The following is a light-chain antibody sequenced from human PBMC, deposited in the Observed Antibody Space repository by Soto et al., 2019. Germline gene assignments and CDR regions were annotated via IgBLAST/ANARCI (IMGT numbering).Light chain of an antibody. V-gene: IGKV3D-15*01. Sequence: EIVLTQSPGTLSLSPGERATPSCRASQSVSNNYLAWYQQKPGQAPRLLIYGASNRATGIPDRFSGSGSGTEFTLPISSLQSEDFAVYYCQQYSDWPITFGQGTRLEIK. J-gene: IGKJ5*01. CDR1: QSVSNN. CDR3: QQYSDWPIT. CDR2: GAS.